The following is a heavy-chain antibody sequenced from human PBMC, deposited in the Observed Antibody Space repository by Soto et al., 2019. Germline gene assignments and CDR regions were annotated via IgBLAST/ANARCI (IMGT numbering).Heavy chain of an antibody. CDR3: ARGREYSSSSIDY. CDR1: GGSFSGYY. D-gene: IGHD6-6*01. V-gene: IGHV4-34*01. CDR2: INHSGST. J-gene: IGHJ4*02. Sequence: QSQTLSLTCAVYGGSFSGYYWSWIRQPPGKGLEWIGEINHSGSTNYNPSLKSRVTISVDTSKNQFSLKLSSVTAADTAVYYCARGREYSSSSIDYWGQGTLVTVSS.